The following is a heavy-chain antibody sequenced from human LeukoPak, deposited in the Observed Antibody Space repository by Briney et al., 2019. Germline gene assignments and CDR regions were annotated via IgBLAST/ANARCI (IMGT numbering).Heavy chain of an antibody. D-gene: IGHD3-22*01. Sequence: SETLSLTCTVSGGSISSYYRSWIRQPPGKGLEWIGHIYYSGSTNYNPSLKSRVTISVDTSKNQFSLKLSSVTAADTAVYYCARGESDSSGYYHPPPDYWGQGTLVTVSS. V-gene: IGHV4-59*01. J-gene: IGHJ4*02. CDR3: ARGESDSSGYYHPPPDY. CDR1: GGSISSYY. CDR2: IYYSGST.